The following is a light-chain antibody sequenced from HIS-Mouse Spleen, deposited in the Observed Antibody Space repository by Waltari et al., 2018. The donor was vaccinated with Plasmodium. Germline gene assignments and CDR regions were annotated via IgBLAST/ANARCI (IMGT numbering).Light chain of an antibody. CDR1: ALPKKS. CDR2: EAS. CDR3: YSTDSSGNHRV. Sequence: SYELTQPPSVSVSPGQTARITCSGDALPKKSAYWYQQKSGQAPVRGIYEASKRPSGIPERFSGSSSGTMATLTISGAQVEDEADYYCYSTDSSGNHRVFGGGTKLTVL. J-gene: IGLJ3*02. V-gene: IGLV3-10*01.